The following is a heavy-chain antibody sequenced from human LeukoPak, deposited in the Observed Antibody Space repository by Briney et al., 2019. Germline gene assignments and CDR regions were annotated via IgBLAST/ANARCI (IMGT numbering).Heavy chain of an antibody. V-gene: IGHV4-59*02. CDR3: ARRLQRGSSSPRFDP. D-gene: IGHD2-2*01. J-gene: IGHJ5*02. CDR1: GGAVNSYY. Sequence: PSETLSLTCTVSGGAVNSYYWSWIRQTPGKGLEWIGYISHSGNTDYAPSLKSRVTMSLDTSKNQFALKLSSVTAADTAVYYCARRLQRGSSSPRFDPWGQGTLVIVSS. CDR2: ISHSGNT.